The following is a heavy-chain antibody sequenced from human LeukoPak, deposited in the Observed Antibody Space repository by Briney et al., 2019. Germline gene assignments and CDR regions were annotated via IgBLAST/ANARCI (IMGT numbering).Heavy chain of an antibody. CDR2: FDPEDGET. V-gene: IGHV1-24*01. CDR1: GYTLTELS. D-gene: IGHD3-22*01. CDR3: ATGVPYYYDSSGYLTFDY. J-gene: IGHJ4*02. Sequence: RASVKVSCKVSGYTLTELSMHWVRQAPGKGLEWMGGFDPEDGETIYAQKFQGRVTMTEDTSTDTAYMELSSLRSEDTAVYYCATGVPYYYDSSGYLTFDYWGQGTLVTVSS.